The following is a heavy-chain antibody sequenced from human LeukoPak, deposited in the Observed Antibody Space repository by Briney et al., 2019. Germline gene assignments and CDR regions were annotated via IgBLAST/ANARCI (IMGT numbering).Heavy chain of an antibody. Sequence: GGSLRLSCAASGFTFSNAWMSWVRQAPGKGLEWVSYISSSGSTIYYADSVKGRFTISRDNAKNSLYLQMNSLRAEDTAVYYCARDQSGSYSLRFDYWGQGTLVTVSS. D-gene: IGHD1-26*01. CDR1: GFTFSNAW. J-gene: IGHJ4*02. CDR2: ISSSGSTI. V-gene: IGHV3-11*01. CDR3: ARDQSGSYSLRFDY.